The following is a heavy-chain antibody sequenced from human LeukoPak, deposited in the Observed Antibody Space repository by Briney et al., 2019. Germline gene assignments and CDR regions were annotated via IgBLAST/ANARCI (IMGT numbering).Heavy chain of an antibody. CDR3: ARHLLFGDSTMTFFDF. J-gene: IGHJ4*02. CDR1: GASIITSLYS. V-gene: IGHV4-39*01. Sequence: SETLSLTCTVSGASIITSLYSWGWSRQSPGEGLEWIGGIDYRGSTYYTPSLKSRVTMSVDTSKNQFSLNLSSVTAADTAVYYCARHLLFGDSTMTFFDFWGRGTLVTVSS. CDR2: IDYRGST. D-gene: IGHD5-18*01.